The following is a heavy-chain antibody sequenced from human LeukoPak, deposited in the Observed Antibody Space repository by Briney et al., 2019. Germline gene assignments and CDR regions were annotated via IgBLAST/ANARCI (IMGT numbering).Heavy chain of an antibody. J-gene: IGHJ4*02. D-gene: IGHD1-26*01. Sequence: GGSLRLSCAASGFTFSSYWMSWVRQAPGKGLEWVANIKQDGSEKYYVDSVKGRFTISRDNAKNSLYLQMNSLRAEDTAVYYCARTVGATENSFDYWGQGTLVTVSS. V-gene: IGHV3-7*01. CDR3: ARTVGATENSFDY. CDR2: IKQDGSEK. CDR1: GFTFSSYW.